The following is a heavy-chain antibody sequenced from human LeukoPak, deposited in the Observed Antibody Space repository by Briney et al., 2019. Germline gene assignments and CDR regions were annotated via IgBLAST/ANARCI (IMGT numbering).Heavy chain of an antibody. D-gene: IGHD6-6*01. J-gene: IGHJ6*03. CDR1: GYTLTELS. CDR3: ARGSSRPRRGYYYYYMDV. Sequence: ASVKVSCKVSGYTLTELSMHWVRQAPGKGLEWMGGFDPEDGETIYAQKFQGRVTITADKSTSTAYMELSSLRSEDTAVYYCARGSSRPRRGYYYYYMDVWGKGTTVTISS. V-gene: IGHV1-24*01. CDR2: FDPEDGET.